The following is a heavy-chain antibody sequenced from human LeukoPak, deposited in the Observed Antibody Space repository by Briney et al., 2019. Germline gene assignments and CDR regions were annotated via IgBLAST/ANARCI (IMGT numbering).Heavy chain of an antibody. V-gene: IGHV3-66*01. CDR3: ARDRVYYYDSSGYYPDAFDI. D-gene: IGHD3-22*01. Sequence: PGGSLRLSCAASGFTVSSNYMSWVRQAPGKGLEWVSVIYSGGSTYYADSVKGRSTISRDNSKNTLYLQMNSLRAEDTAVYYCARDRVYYYDSSGYYPDAFDIWGQGTMVTVSS. CDR1: GFTVSSNY. CDR2: IYSGGST. J-gene: IGHJ3*02.